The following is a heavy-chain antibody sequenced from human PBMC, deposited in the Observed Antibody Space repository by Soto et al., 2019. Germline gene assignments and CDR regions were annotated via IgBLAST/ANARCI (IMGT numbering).Heavy chain of an antibody. Sequence: PSETLSLTCTVSGGSISSYYWRWIRQPPGKGLEWIGYIYYSGSTNYNPSLKSRVTIAVDTSKNQFSLKLSSVTAADTAVYYCAKDARVDGYWDFDYWGQGTLVTVSS. V-gene: IGHV4-59*01. CDR2: IYYSGST. J-gene: IGHJ4*02. CDR1: GGSISSYY. D-gene: IGHD5-12*01. CDR3: AKDARVDGYWDFDY.